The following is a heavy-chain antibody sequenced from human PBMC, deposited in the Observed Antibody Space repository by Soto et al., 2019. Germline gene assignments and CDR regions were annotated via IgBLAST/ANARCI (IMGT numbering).Heavy chain of an antibody. D-gene: IGHD5-12*01. CDR2: IYSDDDK. CDR1: GFSLSTSGVG. Sequence: QITLKESGPTLVKPTQTLTLTCTFSGFSLSTSGVGVGWIRQPPGKALEWLALIYSDDDKRYSPSLKSRLTITKDTSKSQFVLTMTNMDPVDTATYYCAHGQVDIVATNFYFDYWGQGTLVTVSS. V-gene: IGHV2-5*02. CDR3: AHGQVDIVATNFYFDY. J-gene: IGHJ4*02.